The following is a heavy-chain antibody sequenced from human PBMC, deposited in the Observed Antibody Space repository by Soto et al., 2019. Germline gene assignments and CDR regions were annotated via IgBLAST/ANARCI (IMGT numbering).Heavy chain of an antibody. CDR1: GYTFTSYA. J-gene: IGHJ3*02. CDR2: VNAGNGNT. CDR3: ARGYYDYVWGSYRYTGNQLDAFDI. D-gene: IGHD3-16*02. V-gene: IGHV1-3*01. Sequence: ASVKVSCKASGYTFTSYAMHWVRQAPGQRLEWMGWVNAGNGNTKYSQKFQGRVTITRDTSASTAYMELSSLRSEDTAVYYCARGYYDYVWGSYRYTGNQLDAFDIWGQGRIVRVSS.